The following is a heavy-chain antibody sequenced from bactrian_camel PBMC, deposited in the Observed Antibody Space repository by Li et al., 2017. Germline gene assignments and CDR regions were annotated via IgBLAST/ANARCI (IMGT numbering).Heavy chain of an antibody. D-gene: IGHD4*01. CDR2: IDGDGYT. J-gene: IGHJ4*01. CDR1: GNTAKNRV. V-gene: IGHV3S53*01. CDR3: VRDGHDISTMYTYNY. Sequence: QVQLVESGGGSVQAGGNLTLSCTASGNTAKNRVWGWFRQAPGLEREGVATIDGDGYTAYKDSVKGRFTISRDNAKNTVYLQMNSLKPEDTAVYYCVRDGHDISTMYTYNYWGQGTQVTVS.